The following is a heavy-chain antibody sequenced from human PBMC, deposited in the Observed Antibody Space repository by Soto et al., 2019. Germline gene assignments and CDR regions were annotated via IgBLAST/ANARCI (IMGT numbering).Heavy chain of an antibody. CDR1: GGSFSGYY. Sequence: SETLSLTCAVYGGSFSGYYWSWIRQPPGKGLEWIGEINHSGSTNYNPSLKSRVTISVDTSKNQFSLKLSSVTAADTAVYYCARGIKRMVVAATVFDYWGQGTLVTVSS. V-gene: IGHV4-34*01. J-gene: IGHJ4*02. CDR3: ARGIKRMVVAATVFDY. D-gene: IGHD2-15*01. CDR2: INHSGST.